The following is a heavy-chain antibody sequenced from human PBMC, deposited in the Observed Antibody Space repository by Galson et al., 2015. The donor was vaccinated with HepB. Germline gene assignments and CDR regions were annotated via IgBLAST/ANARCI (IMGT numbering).Heavy chain of an antibody. J-gene: IGHJ5*02. CDR1: GFTFSSYW. CDR2: IKEDGSEK. V-gene: IGHV3-7*01. CDR3: ARGFRA. Sequence: SLRLSCAGSGFTFSSYWMSWVRQAPGKGLECVANIKEDGSEKQYVDSVRGRFTISRDNVKKSMYLQMNSLRVDDTGTCYCARGFRAWGQGILVTVAS.